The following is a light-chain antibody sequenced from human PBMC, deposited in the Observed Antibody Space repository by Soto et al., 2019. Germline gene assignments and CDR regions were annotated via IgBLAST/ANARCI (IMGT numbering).Light chain of an antibody. V-gene: IGLV4-69*01. CDR1: SGHSSYA. Sequence: QAVVTQSPSASASLGASVKLTCTLSSGHSSYAIAWHQQQPEKGPRYLMKLNSDGSHNKGDGIPDRFSGSSSGAERYLTISSLQSEDEADYYCQTWGTGIQLFGGGTKLTVL. CDR3: QTWGTGIQL. CDR2: LNSDGSH. J-gene: IGLJ3*02.